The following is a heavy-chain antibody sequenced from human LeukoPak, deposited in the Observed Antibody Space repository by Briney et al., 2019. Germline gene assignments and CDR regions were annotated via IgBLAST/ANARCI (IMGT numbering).Heavy chain of an antibody. CDR2: IVVGSGNT. D-gene: IGHD1-26*01. CDR1: GFTFTSSA. J-gene: IGHJ6*02. V-gene: IGHV1-58*01. Sequence: SVKVSCKASGFTFTSSAVQWVRQARGQRLEWIGWIVVGSGNTNYAQKFQERVTITRDMSTSTAYMELSSLRSGDTAVYYCAADERSYSGRYYYYYGMDVWGQGTTVTVSS. CDR3: AADERSYSGRYYYYYGMDV.